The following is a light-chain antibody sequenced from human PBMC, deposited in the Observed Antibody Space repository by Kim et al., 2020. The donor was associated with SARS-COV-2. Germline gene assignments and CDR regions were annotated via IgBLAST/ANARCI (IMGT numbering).Light chain of an antibody. J-gene: IGKJ1*01. V-gene: IGKV3-15*01. CDR1: QSISSN. Sequence: EIVMTQSPATLSVSPGERATLSCRASQSISSNLVWYQQKLGQAPRLLIYGASTRATGIPARFSGSGSGTEFTLTISSLQSEDFAVYYCQQYNNWPRTFGQGTKVDIK. CDR3: QQYNNWPRT. CDR2: GAS.